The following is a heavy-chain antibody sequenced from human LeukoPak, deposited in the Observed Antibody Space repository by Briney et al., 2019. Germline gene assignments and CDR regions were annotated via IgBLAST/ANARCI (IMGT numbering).Heavy chain of an antibody. CDR2: IYYSGST. CDR1: GGSISSSSYY. J-gene: IGHJ6*03. Sequence: SETLSLTCTVSGGSISSSSYYWGWIRQPPGKGLEWIGSIYYSGSTYYNPSLKSRVTISVDTSKNQFSLKLSSVTAADTAVYYCARSLQYPPYYYYMDVWGKGTTATVSS. V-gene: IGHV4-39*01. CDR3: ARSLQYPPYYYYMDV. D-gene: IGHD4-11*01.